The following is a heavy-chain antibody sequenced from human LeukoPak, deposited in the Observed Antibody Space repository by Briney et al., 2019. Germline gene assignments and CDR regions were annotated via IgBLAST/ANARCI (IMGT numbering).Heavy chain of an antibody. Sequence: GGSLRLSCAASGFTFSSYAMSWVRQAPGKGLEWVSAISGSGGSTYYADSVKGRFTISRDNSKSTLYLQMNSLRAEDTAVYYCAKGLARDGYNSDWGQGTLVTVSS. CDR3: AKGLARDGYNSD. CDR1: GFTFSSYA. J-gene: IGHJ4*02. V-gene: IGHV3-23*01. CDR2: ISGSGGST. D-gene: IGHD5-12*01.